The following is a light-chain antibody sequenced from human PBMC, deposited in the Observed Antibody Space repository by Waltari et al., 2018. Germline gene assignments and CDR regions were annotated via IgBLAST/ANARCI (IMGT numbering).Light chain of an antibody. J-gene: IGLJ1*01. CDR3: CSYAGSNTGYV. CDR2: EHT. V-gene: IGLV2-23*01. CDR1: SSEVGSYNL. Sequence: QSALTQPAPVSGSPGQSITIPCTGTSSEVGSYNLVTCYQQRPDKAPKLIIHEHTTRPSVVSDRFSGATSGNTASLTISGLQAEDEADYSCCSYAGSNTGYVFGTGTKVTVL.